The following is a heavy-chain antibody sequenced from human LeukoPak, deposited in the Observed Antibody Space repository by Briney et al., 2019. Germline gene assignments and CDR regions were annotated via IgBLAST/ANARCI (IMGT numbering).Heavy chain of an antibody. J-gene: IGHJ4*02. CDR3: VRPRSPCSSTWLVDY. CDR2: INPNSGVT. Sequence: ASVTVSCKTSGYTFTGHYMHWVRQAPGQGLEWMGWINPNSGVTNYAQKFQGRVTMTRDTSISTANMELISLTSDDTAVYYCVRPRSPCSSTWLVDYWGQGTLVTVSS. D-gene: IGHD6-13*01. CDR1: GYTFTGHY. V-gene: IGHV1-2*02.